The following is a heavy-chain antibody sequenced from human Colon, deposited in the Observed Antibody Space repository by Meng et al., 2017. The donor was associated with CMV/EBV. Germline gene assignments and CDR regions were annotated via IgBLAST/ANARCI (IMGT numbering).Heavy chain of an antibody. CDR2: MNPNSGET. V-gene: IGHV1-2*02. D-gene: IGHD2-15*01. CDR3: ARLLSGGWERDLGDY. CDR1: GYMFNVYY. Sequence: ASVKVSCKASGYMFNVYYIHWVRQARGQGLEWMGWMNPNSGETNYAQKFQDRVTLTRDTSTGTAFMDLTSLRSDDTAVYYCARLLSGGWERDLGDYWGQGTPVTVSS. J-gene: IGHJ4*02.